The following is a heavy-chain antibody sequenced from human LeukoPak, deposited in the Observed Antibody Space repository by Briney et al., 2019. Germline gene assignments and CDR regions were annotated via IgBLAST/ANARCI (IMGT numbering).Heavy chain of an antibody. CDR3: ARGGRYSYGPGDY. Sequence: PGGSLRLSCAASGFTFRGHWVHWVRQAPGKGLVWLSRINSYGRITTYADSVKGRFTISRDNAKNTLYLQMNGLRAEDTALYYCARGGRYSYGPGDYWGQGTLVTVSS. J-gene: IGHJ4*02. V-gene: IGHV3-74*01. D-gene: IGHD5-18*01. CDR2: INSYGRIT. CDR1: GFTFRGHW.